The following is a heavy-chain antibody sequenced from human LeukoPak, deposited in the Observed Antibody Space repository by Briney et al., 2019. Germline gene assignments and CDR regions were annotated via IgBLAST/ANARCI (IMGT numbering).Heavy chain of an antibody. CDR1: GGSISSYY. J-gene: IGHJ4*02. CDR2: IYYSGST. Sequence: SETLSLTCTVSGGSISSYYWSWIRQPPGKGLEWIGYIYYSGSTNYNPSLKSRVTISVDTSKNQFSLKLSSVTAADTAVYYCARGDTSPSYYFDYWGQGTLVTVSS. D-gene: IGHD2-2*02. CDR3: ARGDTSPSYYFDY. V-gene: IGHV4-59*01.